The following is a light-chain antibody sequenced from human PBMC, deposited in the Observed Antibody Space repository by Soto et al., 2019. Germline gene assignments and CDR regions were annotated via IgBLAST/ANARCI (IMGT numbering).Light chain of an antibody. CDR3: QQYGSSPPT. CDR1: QSVSSTY. CDR2: DAS. Sequence: EIVLTQSPGTLSLSPGERATLSCMASQSVSSTYLAWYQQKPGRAPRLLIYDASSRATGIPDRFSGSASETDFTLTIRRLEPEDFALYYCQQYGSSPPTFGQGTKVDIK. J-gene: IGKJ1*01. V-gene: IGKV3-20*01.